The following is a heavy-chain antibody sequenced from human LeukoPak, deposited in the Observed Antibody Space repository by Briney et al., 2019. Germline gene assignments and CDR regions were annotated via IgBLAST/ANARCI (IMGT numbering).Heavy chain of an antibody. CDR1: GYSFTSYW. D-gene: IGHD6-6*01. V-gene: IGHV5-51*01. Sequence: GESLKISCKGSGYSFTSYWIGWVRQMPGKGLEWMGIIYPGDSDTRYSPSFQGQVTISADMSISTAYLQWSSLKASDTAMYYCARGWSSSSVIGHSNYYGMDVWGQGTTVTVSS. CDR2: IYPGDSDT. J-gene: IGHJ6*02. CDR3: ARGWSSSSVIGHSNYYGMDV.